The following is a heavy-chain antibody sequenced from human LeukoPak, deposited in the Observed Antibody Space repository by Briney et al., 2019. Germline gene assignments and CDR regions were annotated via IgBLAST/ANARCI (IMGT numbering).Heavy chain of an antibody. J-gene: IGHJ4*02. Sequence: PSETLSLTCTVSGGSISSGSYYWSWIRQPAGKGLEWIGRIYTSGSTNYNPSLKSRVTISVDTSKNQFSLKLSSVTAADTAVYYCARRGPTITMVRGVMSRYYFDYWGQGTLVTVSS. CDR1: GGSISSGSYY. D-gene: IGHD3-10*01. V-gene: IGHV4-61*02. CDR3: ARRGPTITMVRGVMSRYYFDY. CDR2: IYTSGST.